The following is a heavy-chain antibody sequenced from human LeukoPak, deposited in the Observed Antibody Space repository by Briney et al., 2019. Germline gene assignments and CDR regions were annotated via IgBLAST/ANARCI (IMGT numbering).Heavy chain of an antibody. Sequence: GGSLRLSCAASGFTFSSYAMSWVRQAPGKGLEWVSAISGSGGSTYYADSVKGRFTISRDNSKNTLYLQMNSLRAEDTAVYYCARDPDSYDSSGYHFDYWGQGTLVTVSS. V-gene: IGHV3-23*01. D-gene: IGHD3-22*01. CDR1: GFTFSSYA. J-gene: IGHJ4*02. CDR2: ISGSGGST. CDR3: ARDPDSYDSSGYHFDY.